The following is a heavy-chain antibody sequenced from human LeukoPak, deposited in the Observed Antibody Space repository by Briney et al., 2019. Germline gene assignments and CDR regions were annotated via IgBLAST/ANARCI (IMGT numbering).Heavy chain of an antibody. J-gene: IGHJ6*03. Sequence: PSETLSLTCTVSGDSISSYYWNWIRQPPGKGLEWIGNISYSGSTKYNPSLKSRVTISLDTSKKQFSLKLSSVTAADTAVYYCARGSDTAMVSGYYMDVWGKGTTVTVSS. CDR3: ARGSDTAMVSGYYMDV. D-gene: IGHD5-18*01. V-gene: IGHV4-59*01. CDR1: GDSISSYY. CDR2: ISYSGST.